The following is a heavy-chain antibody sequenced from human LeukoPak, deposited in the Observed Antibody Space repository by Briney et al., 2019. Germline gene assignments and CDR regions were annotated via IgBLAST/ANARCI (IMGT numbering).Heavy chain of an antibody. D-gene: IGHD3-22*01. Sequence: GASVKVSCKVSGYTLTELSMHWVRQAPGKGLEWMGGFDPEDGETIYAQKFQGRVTMTEDTSTDTAYMELSSLRSEDTAVYYCAPLQKKIDSSGYSDYWGQGTLVTVSS. CDR3: APLQKKIDSSGYSDY. V-gene: IGHV1-24*01. CDR1: GYTLTELS. J-gene: IGHJ4*02. CDR2: FDPEDGET.